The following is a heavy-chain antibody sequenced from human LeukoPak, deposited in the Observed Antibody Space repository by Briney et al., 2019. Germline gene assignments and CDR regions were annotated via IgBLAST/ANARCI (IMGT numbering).Heavy chain of an antibody. D-gene: IGHD1-26*01. V-gene: IGHV3-11*01. CDR2: FSSRGTTI. CDR1: GFTFSDSF. CDR3: AKGSLAVPTTPFDF. Sequence: GGSLRLSCTASGFTFSDSFMSWIRQAPGKGLEWISYFSSRGTTIYYADSVKGRFTISRDNAKNSLYLQINSLRVDDTAVFYCAKGSLAVPTTPFDFWGQGTLVTVSS. J-gene: IGHJ4*02.